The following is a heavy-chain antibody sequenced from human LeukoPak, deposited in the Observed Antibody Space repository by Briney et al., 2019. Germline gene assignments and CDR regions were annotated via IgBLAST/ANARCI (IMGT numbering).Heavy chain of an antibody. CDR2: INPNSDGT. D-gene: IGHD3-9*01. CDR1: GYTFTGYY. Sequence: ASVKVSCKASGYTFTGYYMHWVRQAPGQGLEWMGWINPNSDGTNYAQKFQGRVTMTRDTSISTAYMELSRLRSDDTAVYYCARSGDFDWLLTDDAFDIWGQGTMVTVSS. CDR3: ARSGDFDWLLTDDAFDI. V-gene: IGHV1-2*02. J-gene: IGHJ3*02.